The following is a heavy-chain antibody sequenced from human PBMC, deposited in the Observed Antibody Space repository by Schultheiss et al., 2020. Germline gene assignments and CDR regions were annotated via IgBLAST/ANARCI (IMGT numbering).Heavy chain of an antibody. CDR1: GGSISSSSYY. Sequence: SETLSLTCTVSGGSISSSSYYWGWIRQPPGKGLEWIGEINHSGSTNYNPSLKSRVTISVDTSKNQFSLKLSSVTAADTAVYYCARLTRGSGKTDPWGQGTLVTVSS. CDR2: INHSGST. J-gene: IGHJ5*02. CDR3: ARLTRGSGKTDP. D-gene: IGHD4-23*01. V-gene: IGHV4-39*07.